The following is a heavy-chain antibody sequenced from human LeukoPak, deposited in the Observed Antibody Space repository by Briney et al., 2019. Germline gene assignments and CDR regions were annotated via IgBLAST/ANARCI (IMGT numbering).Heavy chain of an antibody. CDR2: IYYSGST. J-gene: IGHJ6*02. CDR1: GGSISSGDYY. V-gene: IGHV4-30-4*01. Sequence: PSQTLSLTCTVSGGSISSGDYYWSWIRQPPGKGLEWIGYIYYSGSTYYNPSLKSRVTISVDTSKNQFSLKLSSVTAADTAVYYCARVGGSCITGVCYSNYFYYGMDVWGQGATVTVSS. CDR3: ARVGGSCITGVCYSNYFYYGMDV. D-gene: IGHD2-8*01.